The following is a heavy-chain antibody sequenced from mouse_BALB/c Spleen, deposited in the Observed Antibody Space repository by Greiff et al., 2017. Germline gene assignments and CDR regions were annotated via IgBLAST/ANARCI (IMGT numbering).Heavy chain of an antibody. J-gene: IGHJ4*01. D-gene: IGHD1-1*01. Sequence: EVKLVESGGGLVQPGGSLKLSCAASGFTFSSYTMSWVRQTPEKRLEWVAYISNGGGSTYYPDTVKGRFTISRDNAKNTLYLQMSSLTSEDTAMYYCARHSTTSAMDYWGQGTSVTVSS. V-gene: IGHV5-12-2*01. CDR2: ISNGGGST. CDR3: ARHSTTSAMDY. CDR1: GFTFSSYT.